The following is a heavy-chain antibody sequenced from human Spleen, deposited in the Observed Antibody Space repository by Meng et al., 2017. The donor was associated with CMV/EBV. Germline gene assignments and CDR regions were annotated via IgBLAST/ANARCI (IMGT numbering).Heavy chain of an antibody. J-gene: IGHJ4*02. V-gene: IGHV3-23*01. CDR2: ISASGRST. CDR1: GFTLTSFA. CDR3: AKDDSGDYLYYFDY. Sequence: EVQLLESGGGLVQPGGSLRLSCAASGFTLTSFAMSWVRQAPGKGLEWVSTISASGRSTYYADSVKGRFTISRDNSENTLYLQMNSLIVEDTAVYYCAKDDSGDYLYYFDYWGQGTLVTVSS. D-gene: IGHD5-12*01.